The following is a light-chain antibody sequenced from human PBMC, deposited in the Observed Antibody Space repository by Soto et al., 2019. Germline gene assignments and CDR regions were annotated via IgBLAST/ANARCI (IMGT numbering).Light chain of an antibody. CDR1: QSVSSN. V-gene: IGKV3-15*01. CDR3: QEYNSWSSWA. CDR2: GAS. J-gene: IGKJ1*01. Sequence: MVITRCRAQLPVSPWERATLSCWASQSVSSNLAWYQQKPGQAPRLLIYGASTRATGIPARFSGSGSGTECTRTTSSLQSAEVAVYYCQEYNSWSSWAFGQGTKVDIK.